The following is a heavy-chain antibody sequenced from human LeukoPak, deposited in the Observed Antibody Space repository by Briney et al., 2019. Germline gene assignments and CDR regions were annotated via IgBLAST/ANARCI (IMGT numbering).Heavy chain of an antibody. V-gene: IGHV3-48*03. CDR3: AKDEGNYYYYMDV. CDR1: GFTFSSYE. J-gene: IGHJ6*03. Sequence: GGSLRLSCAASGFTFSSYEMNWVREAPGKGLEWVSYISSSGSTIYYADSVKGRFTISRDNSKNTLYLQMNSLRAEDTAVYYCAKDEGNYYYYMDVWGKGTTVTVSS. CDR2: ISSSGSTI.